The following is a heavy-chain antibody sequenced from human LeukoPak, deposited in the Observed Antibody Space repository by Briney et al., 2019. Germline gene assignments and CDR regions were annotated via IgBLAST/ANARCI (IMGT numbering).Heavy chain of an antibody. CDR1: GGSFSGYY. D-gene: IGHD2-2*01. J-gene: IGHJ6*03. Sequence: SETLSLTCAVYGGSFSGYYWSWIRQPPGKGLEWIGEINHSGSTNYHPSLKSRVTISVDTSKNQFSLKLSSVTAADTAVYYCARGTPAAVVDYYYYYMDVWGKGTPVTVSS. V-gene: IGHV4-34*01. CDR2: INHSGST. CDR3: ARGTPAAVVDYYYYYMDV.